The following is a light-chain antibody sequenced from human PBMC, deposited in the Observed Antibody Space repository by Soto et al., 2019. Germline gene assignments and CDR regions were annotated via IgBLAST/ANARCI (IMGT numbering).Light chain of an antibody. J-gene: IGLJ2*01. CDR2: RNN. CDR3: AAWDDSLSGVV. CDR1: SSNIGSNY. V-gene: IGLV1-47*01. Sequence: QSALTQPPSASGTPGQRVTISCSGSSSNIGSNYVYWYQQLPGTAPKLLIYRNNQRPSGVPDRFSGSKSGTSASLAISGPRSEDEADYYCAAWDDSLSGVVFGGGTKLTVL.